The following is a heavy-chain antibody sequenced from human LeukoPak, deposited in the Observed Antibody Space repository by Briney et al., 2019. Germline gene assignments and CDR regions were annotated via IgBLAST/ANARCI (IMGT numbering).Heavy chain of an antibody. Sequence: ASVKVSCKASGYTFTSYGISWVRQAPGQGLEWMGWSSAYNGNTNYAQKLQGRVTMTTDTSTSIPYMELRRLRSDDTAVYYCARTYYDFWSGYYQFRGYYYYYYMDVWGKGTTVTVSS. CDR1: GYTFTSYG. V-gene: IGHV1-18*01. D-gene: IGHD3-3*01. CDR3: ARTYYDFWSGYYQFRGYYYYYYMDV. J-gene: IGHJ6*03. CDR2: SSAYNGNT.